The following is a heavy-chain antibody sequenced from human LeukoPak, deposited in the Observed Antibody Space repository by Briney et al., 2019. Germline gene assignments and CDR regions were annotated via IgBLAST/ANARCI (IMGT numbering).Heavy chain of an antibody. V-gene: IGHV3-23*01. D-gene: IGHD2-8*01. CDR3: AKDVCPGPRCLLYFDS. CDR2: ISGFNT. CDR1: GFAFSNYG. Sequence: PGGSLRLSCTTSGFAFSNYGMNWVRQAPGKGPEWVSGISGFNTYYADSVSGRFRIFRDNAKNVMYLQMDRLRAEDTAVYSCAKDVCPGPRCLLYFDSWGQGTLVPVSS. J-gene: IGHJ4*02.